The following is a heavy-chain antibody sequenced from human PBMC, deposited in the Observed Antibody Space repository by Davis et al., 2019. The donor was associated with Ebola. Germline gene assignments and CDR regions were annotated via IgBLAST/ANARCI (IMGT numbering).Heavy chain of an antibody. V-gene: IGHV3-30*03. CDR1: GFTFSSYG. CDR2: ISYDGSNE. Sequence: GESLKISCAASGFTFSSYGMHWVRQAPGKGLEWVAVISYDGSNEYYAGSVEGRFTISRDNSNNMLYLQMNSLRAEDTAVYYCASASGFSSSWYQGLDYWGQGTLVTVSS. J-gene: IGHJ4*02. CDR3: ASASGFSSSWYQGLDY. D-gene: IGHD6-13*01.